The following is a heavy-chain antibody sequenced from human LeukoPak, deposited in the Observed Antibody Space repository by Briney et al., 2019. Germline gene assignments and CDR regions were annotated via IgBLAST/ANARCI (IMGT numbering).Heavy chain of an antibody. CDR3: AKAPGYGGYYFDY. V-gene: IGHV3-30*02. CDR2: IRYDGSNK. CDR1: GLTFSSYG. Sequence: GGSLRLSCAASGLTFSSYGMHWVRQAPGKGLEWVAFIRYDGSNKYYADSVKGRFTISRDNSKNTLYLQMNSLRAEDTAVYYCAKAPGYGGYYFDYWGQGTLVTVSS. J-gene: IGHJ4*02. D-gene: IGHD4-23*01.